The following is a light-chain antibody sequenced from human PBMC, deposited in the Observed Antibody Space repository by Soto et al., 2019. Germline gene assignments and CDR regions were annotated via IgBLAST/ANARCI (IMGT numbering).Light chain of an antibody. CDR3: GSYTTSITVI. V-gene: IGLV2-14*03. J-gene: IGLJ2*01. CDR1: SSDVGDHNS. CDR2: AVS. Sequence: QSVLTQPASVSGSPGQSITISCTGTSSDVGDHNSVSWYQQQPGKAPKLMIYAVSNRPSGVSSRFSGSKSGNTASLTISGLQAEDEADYYCGSYTTSITVIFGGGTKLTVL.